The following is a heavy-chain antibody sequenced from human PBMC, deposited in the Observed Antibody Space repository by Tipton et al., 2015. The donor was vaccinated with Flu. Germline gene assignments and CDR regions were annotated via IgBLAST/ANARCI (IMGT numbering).Heavy chain of an antibody. CDR1: SGSISNYY. CDR3: ARAPGDYYGSGTYFDY. J-gene: IGHJ4*02. CDR2: IYYSGST. V-gene: IGHV4-31*01. Sequence: TLSLTCTVSSGSISNYYWSWIRQHPGKGLEWIGYIYYSGSTYYNPSLKSLVTISVDTSKNQFSLKLSSVTAADTAVYYCARAPGDYYGSGTYFDYWGQGTLVTVSS. D-gene: IGHD3-10*01.